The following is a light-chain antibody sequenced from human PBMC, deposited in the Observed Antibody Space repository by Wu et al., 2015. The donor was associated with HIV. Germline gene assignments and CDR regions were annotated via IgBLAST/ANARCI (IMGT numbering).Light chain of an antibody. CDR2: GAS. V-gene: IGKV3-20*01. CDR1: QSVSSNY. J-gene: IGKJ1*01. CDR3: QQYVRSPVT. Sequence: EFVLTQSPGTLSLSPGERATLSCRASQSVSSNYLAWYQQKPGQAPRLLIYGASSRATGIPDRFSGSGSGTDFTLTISRLEPEDFAVYYCQQYVRSPVTFGQGTKVEIK.